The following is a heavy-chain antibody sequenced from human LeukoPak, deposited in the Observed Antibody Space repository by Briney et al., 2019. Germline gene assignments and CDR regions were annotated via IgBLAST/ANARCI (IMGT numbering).Heavy chain of an antibody. CDR3: ASGDSSSWHDY. CDR2: INHSGST. V-gene: IGHV4-34*01. CDR1: GGSFSGYY. D-gene: IGHD6-13*01. J-gene: IGHJ4*02. Sequence: PSETLSLPCAVYGGSFSGYYWSWIRQPPEKGLEWIGEINHSGSTNYNPSLKSRVTISVDTSKNHFSLKLSSVTAADTAVYYCASGDSSSWHDYWGQGTLVTVSS.